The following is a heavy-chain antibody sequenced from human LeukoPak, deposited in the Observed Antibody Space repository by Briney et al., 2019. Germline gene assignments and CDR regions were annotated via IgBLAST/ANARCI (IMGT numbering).Heavy chain of an antibody. V-gene: IGHV4-39*01. D-gene: IGHD6-6*01. CDR2: IYYSGST. CDR3: ARYRETSSSSFDY. J-gene: IGHJ4*02. Sequence: SETLSLTCTVSGGSISSSNYYWGWIRQPRGKGLEWNGSIYYSGSTYYNPSLKSRVTISVDTSKNQFSLKLSSVTAADTAVYYCARYRETSSSSFDYWGQGTLVTVSS. CDR1: GGSISSSNYY.